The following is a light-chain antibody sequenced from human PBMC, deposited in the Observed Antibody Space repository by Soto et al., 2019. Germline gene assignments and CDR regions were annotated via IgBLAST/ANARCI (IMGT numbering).Light chain of an antibody. CDR2: SNN. CDR1: GSSIGSNA. V-gene: IGLV1-44*01. J-gene: IGLJ1*01. CDR3: EAWDDSLNAYV. Sequence: VLTQPPSASGAPGQWVSISCSGSGSSIGSNAVSWYQQLPGTAPKLLIYSNNQRPSGVPARFSGSKSGTSASLAISGLQSEDEADFYCEAWDDSLNAYVFGTGTKVTVL.